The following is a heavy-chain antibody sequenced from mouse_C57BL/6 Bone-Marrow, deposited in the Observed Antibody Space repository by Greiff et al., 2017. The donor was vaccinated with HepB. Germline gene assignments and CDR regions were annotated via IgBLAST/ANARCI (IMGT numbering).Heavy chain of an antibody. CDR1: GFTFSSYA. CDR2: ISSGGDYI. V-gene: IGHV5-9-1*02. Sequence: EVQVVESGEGLVKPGGSLKLSCAASGFTFSSYAMSWVRQTPEKRLEWVAYISSGGDYIYYADTVKGRFTISRDNARNTLYLQMSSLKSEDTAMYYCTRDTLHYYGSSYDWYFDVWGTGTTVTVSS. CDR3: TRDTLHYYGSSYDWYFDV. J-gene: IGHJ1*03. D-gene: IGHD1-1*01.